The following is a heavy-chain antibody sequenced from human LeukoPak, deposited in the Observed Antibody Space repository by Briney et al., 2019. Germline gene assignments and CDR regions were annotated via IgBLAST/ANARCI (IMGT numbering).Heavy chain of an antibody. J-gene: IGHJ4*02. D-gene: IGHD1-26*01. CDR1: GFTFGDYG. V-gene: IGHV3-20*01. CDR2: INRNGDST. CDR3: ARKGLGGELGGFDS. Sequence: TGGSLRLSCAASGFTFGDYGMSWVRQAPGKGLQWVSGINRNGDSTGYADFAKGRFTISRDNTKNSLYLQMNSLGVEDTALYHCARKGLGGELGGFDSWGQGTLVTVSS.